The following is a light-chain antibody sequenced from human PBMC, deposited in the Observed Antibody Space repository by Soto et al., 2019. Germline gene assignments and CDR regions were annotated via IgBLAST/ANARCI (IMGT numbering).Light chain of an antibody. V-gene: IGKV1-33*01. CDR1: QDIKNY. Sequence: DIQMTQSPSSLSASVGDRVTITCQASQDIKNYLNWYQQKPGKAPNLLIYDASNLKAGVPSRFRGNGAGTDFTFTISRLQPEDVATYYCQHYDHLPPLSFGGGTKVDI. J-gene: IGKJ4*01. CDR3: QHYDHLPPLS. CDR2: DAS.